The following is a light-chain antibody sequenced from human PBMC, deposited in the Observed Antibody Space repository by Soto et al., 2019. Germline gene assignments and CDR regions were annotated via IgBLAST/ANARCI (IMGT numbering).Light chain of an antibody. CDR1: TSNIGNNY. Sequence: QSVLTQPPSISAAPGQKVTISCSGSTSNIGNNYVSWYQQLPGTAPKLLIYENNKRPSGIPDRFSGSKPGTSATLGITGLQTGDEADYYCGTWDSSLGAGVFGGGTKLTVL. CDR2: ENN. CDR3: GTWDSSLGAGV. V-gene: IGLV1-51*02. J-gene: IGLJ3*02.